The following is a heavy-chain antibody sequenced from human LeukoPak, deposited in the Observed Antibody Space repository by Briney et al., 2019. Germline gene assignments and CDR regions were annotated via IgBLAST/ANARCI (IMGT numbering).Heavy chain of an antibody. Sequence: GGSLRLSCAASGFTFNNYAMSWVRQAPGKGLEWVSSISGTGDGRNYADSVKGRFTISRDNSRSTLYLQMNSLRAEDTAEYYCAKASRFGYSYGPREYFYYMDVWGKGTTVTISS. J-gene: IGHJ6*03. V-gene: IGHV3-23*01. D-gene: IGHD5-18*01. CDR3: AKASRFGYSYGPREYFYYMDV. CDR1: GFTFNNYA. CDR2: ISGTGDGR.